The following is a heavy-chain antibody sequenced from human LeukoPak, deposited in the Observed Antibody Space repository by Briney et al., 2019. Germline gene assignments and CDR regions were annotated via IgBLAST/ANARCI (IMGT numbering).Heavy chain of an antibody. Sequence: SGTLSLTCAVSGGSISGSNWWSWVRQPPGKGLEWIGEIYHSGSTNYNPSLKSRVAISVDKSKNQFSLKLSSVTAADTAVYYCARGIVAAAGTWDWFDPWGQGTLVTVSS. D-gene: IGHD6-13*01. CDR1: GGSISGSNW. CDR2: IYHSGST. CDR3: ARGIVAAAGTWDWFDP. J-gene: IGHJ5*02. V-gene: IGHV4-4*02.